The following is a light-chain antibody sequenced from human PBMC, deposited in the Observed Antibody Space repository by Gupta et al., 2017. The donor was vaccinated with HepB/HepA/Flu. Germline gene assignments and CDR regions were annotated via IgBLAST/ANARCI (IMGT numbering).Light chain of an antibody. V-gene: IGLV2-11*01. Sequence: QSALTQPRSVSGSPGQSVTISCTGTSSDVGGYNYVSWYQQHPGKAPKLMIYDVSKRPSGVPDRFSGSKSDNTASLPISGLQAEEEADYYCCSYADRYGVFGGGTKLTVL. CDR1: SSDVGGYNY. CDR3: CSYADRYGV. J-gene: IGLJ3*02. CDR2: DVS.